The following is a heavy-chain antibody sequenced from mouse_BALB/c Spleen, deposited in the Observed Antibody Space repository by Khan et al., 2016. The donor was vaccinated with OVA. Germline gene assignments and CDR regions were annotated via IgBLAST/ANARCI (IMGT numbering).Heavy chain of an antibody. CDR2: INPHIGET. CDR3: ARIYGSDFDY. CDR1: GYSFTGYF. J-gene: IGHJ2*01. D-gene: IGHD1-1*01. Sequence: VQLQQSGPELVKPGASVKISCKASGYSFTGYFMNWVMQSHGKSLEWIGLINPHIGETFYNQKFKGKATLTVDESSSTAHMELRSLASEDSAVYYCARIYGSDFDYWGQGTPLTVSS. V-gene: IGHV1-20*02.